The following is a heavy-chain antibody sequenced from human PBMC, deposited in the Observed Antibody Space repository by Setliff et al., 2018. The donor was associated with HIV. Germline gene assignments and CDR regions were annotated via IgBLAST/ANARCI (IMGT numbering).Heavy chain of an antibody. J-gene: IGHJ3*02. V-gene: IGHV1-18*01. Sequence: ASVKVSCKASGYTFSDYDVAWVRQAPGQGLEWMGWISGYSGHTSYAQKIQGRVTMTTDTSTSTAYMELRSLRSDDTAVYYCAREMVNYDILTGYFDAFDIWGQGTMVTVSS. CDR1: GYTFSDYD. CDR3: AREMVNYDILTGYFDAFDI. CDR2: ISGYSGHT. D-gene: IGHD3-9*01.